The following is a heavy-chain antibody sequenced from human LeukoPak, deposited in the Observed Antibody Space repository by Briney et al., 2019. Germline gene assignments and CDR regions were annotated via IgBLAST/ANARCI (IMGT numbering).Heavy chain of an antibody. CDR2: ILYDGTNK. CDR1: GFTFSTYG. D-gene: IGHD2-2*01. Sequence: GGSLRLSCAASGFTFSTYGMHWVRQAPGKGLEWVAFILYDGTNKYYADSVKGRFTVSRDNSKNTLYLQMESLRTEDTAVYYCARDDCSSTSCYLGYWGRGTLVTVSS. J-gene: IGHJ4*02. V-gene: IGHV3-30-3*01. CDR3: ARDDCSSTSCYLGY.